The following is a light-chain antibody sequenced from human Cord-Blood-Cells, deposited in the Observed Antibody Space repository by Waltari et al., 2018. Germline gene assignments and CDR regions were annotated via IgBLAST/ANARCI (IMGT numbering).Light chain of an antibody. CDR1: QDISNY. Sequence: DIQTTQSPSSLPASVGDSVTSTCQASQDISNYLNWYQQKPGKAPKLLIYDASNLETGVPSRFSGSGSGTDFTFTISSLQPEDIATYYCQQYDNLPLTFGGGTKVEIK. V-gene: IGKV1-33*01. CDR2: DAS. J-gene: IGKJ4*01. CDR3: QQYDNLPLT.